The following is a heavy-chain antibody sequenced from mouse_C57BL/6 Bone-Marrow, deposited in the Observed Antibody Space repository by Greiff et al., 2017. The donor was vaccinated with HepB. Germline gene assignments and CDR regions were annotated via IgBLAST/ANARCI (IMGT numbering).Heavy chain of an antibody. J-gene: IGHJ4*01. Sequence: VQLQESGPGLVKPSQSLSLTCSVTGYSITSGYYWNWIRQFPGNKLEWMGYISYDGSNNYNPSLKNRISITRDTSKNQFFLKLNSVTTEDTATYYCATVPDYYAMDYWGQGTSVTVSS. CDR3: ATVPDYYAMDY. CDR2: ISYDGSN. D-gene: IGHD1-1*01. V-gene: IGHV3-6*01. CDR1: GYSITSGYY.